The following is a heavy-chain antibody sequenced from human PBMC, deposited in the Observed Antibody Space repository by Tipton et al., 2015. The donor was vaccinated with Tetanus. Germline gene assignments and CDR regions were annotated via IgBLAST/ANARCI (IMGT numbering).Heavy chain of an antibody. CDR3: ARPIKKRLGPVDN. CDR1: GGAFSGYL. Sequence: TLSLTCAVSGGAFSGYLWSWIRQSPGKGLEWIGEINPSGSTNYNPSLKSRVTISLDTSKTHFYLNLSSVTAADTAVYYCARPIKKRLGPVDNGGQ. J-gene: IGHJ4*02. V-gene: IGHV4-34*01. CDR2: INPSGST. D-gene: IGHD3/OR15-3a*01.